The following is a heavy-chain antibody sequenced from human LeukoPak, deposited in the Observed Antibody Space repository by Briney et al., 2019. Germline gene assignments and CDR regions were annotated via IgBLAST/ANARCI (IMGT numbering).Heavy chain of an antibody. V-gene: IGHV4-34*01. CDR2: INHSGST. CDR1: GGSFSGYY. J-gene: IGHJ2*01. D-gene: IGHD6-19*01. Sequence: SETLSLTCAVYGGSFSGYYWSWIRQPPGKGLEWIGEINHSGSTNYNPSLKSRVTISVDTSKNQFSLKLSSVTAADTAVYYCARGGAVAGTAYWYFDLWGRGTLVTVSS. CDR3: ARGGAVAGTAYWYFDL.